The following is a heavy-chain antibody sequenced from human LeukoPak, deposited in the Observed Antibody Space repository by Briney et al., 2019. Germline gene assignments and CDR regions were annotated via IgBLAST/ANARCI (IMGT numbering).Heavy chain of an antibody. J-gene: IGHJ5*02. CDR1: GGSISSSSYY. CDR3: ATSPGADYGGDHWFDP. Sequence: SETLSLTCTVSGGSISSSSYYWGWIRQPPGKGLEWIGSIYYSGSTYYNPSLKSRVTISVDTSKNQFSLKLSSVTAADTAVYHCATSPGADYGGDHWFDPWGQGTLVTVSS. D-gene: IGHD4-23*01. V-gene: IGHV4-39*01. CDR2: IYYSGST.